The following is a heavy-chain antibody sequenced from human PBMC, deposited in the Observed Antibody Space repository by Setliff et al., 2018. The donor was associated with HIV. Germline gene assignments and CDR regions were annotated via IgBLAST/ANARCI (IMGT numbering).Heavy chain of an antibody. CDR2: MFYTGSA. V-gene: IGHV4-39*01. D-gene: IGHD6-19*01. J-gene: IGHJ4*02. CDR1: GDSISSSSYY. CDR3: ARQFRYPGIAVAGIDY. Sequence: SETLSLTCTVSGDSISSSSYYWGWVRQPPGKGLEWIGTMFYTGSAYYTPSLKSRVTISVDTSKNQFTLRLSSVTAADTAIYYCARQFRYPGIAVAGIDYWGQGTLVTVSS.